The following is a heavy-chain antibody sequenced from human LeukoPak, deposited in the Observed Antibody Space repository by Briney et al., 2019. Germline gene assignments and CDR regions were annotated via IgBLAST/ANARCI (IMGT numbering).Heavy chain of an antibody. CDR3: AREGDGYYYMDV. CDR2: INHSGST. CDR1: GGSFSGYY. J-gene: IGHJ6*03. Sequence: PSETLSLTCAVYGGSFSGYYWSWIRQPPGKGLEWIGEINHSGSTNYNPSLKSRVTISVDTSKNQFSLKLSSVTAADTAVYYCAREGDGYYYMDVWGKGTTVTVSS. V-gene: IGHV4-34*01. D-gene: IGHD5-24*01.